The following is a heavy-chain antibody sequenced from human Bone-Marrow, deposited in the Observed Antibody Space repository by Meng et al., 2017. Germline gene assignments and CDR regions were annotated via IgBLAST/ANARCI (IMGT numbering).Heavy chain of an antibody. CDR2: ISYDGSNK. Sequence: SLKISCAASGFTFSSYAMHWVRQAPGKGLEWVAVISYDGSNKYYADSVKGRFTISRDNSKNTLYLQMNSLRAEDTAVYYCARDLSRVRGARLSYTFDYWGQGTLVTVSS. CDR1: GFTFSSYA. J-gene: IGHJ4*02. CDR3: ARDLSRVRGARLSYTFDY. V-gene: IGHV3-30-3*01. D-gene: IGHD3-10*01.